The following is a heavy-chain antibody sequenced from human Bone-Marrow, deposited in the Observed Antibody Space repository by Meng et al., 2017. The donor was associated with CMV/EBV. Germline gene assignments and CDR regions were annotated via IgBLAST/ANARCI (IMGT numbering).Heavy chain of an antibody. V-gene: IGHV1-2*02. J-gene: IGHJ4*02. Sequence: ASVKVSCKASGYRLTAYYIHWVRQAPGQGLEWMGWIKSSDGGTLYAQKFQGRVTMTRDASIRTAYMELNSLTSDDSAVYFCARINWNPDYWGQGTLVTVSS. CDR2: IKSSDGGT. CDR1: GYRLTAYY. D-gene: IGHD1-20*01. CDR3: ARINWNPDY.